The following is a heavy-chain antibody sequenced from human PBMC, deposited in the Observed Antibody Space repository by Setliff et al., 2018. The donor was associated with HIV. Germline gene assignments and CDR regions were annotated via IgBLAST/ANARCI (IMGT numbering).Heavy chain of an antibody. V-gene: IGHV3-21*01. Sequence: KSGGSLRLSCAASGFTFSSYSMNWVRQAPGKGLEWVSSISSSSSYIYYADSVKGRFTISRDNAKNSLYLQMNSLRAEDTAVYYCARDGRDSSGWSHARGDYWGQGTLVTVSS. CDR2: ISSSSSYI. CDR3: ARDGRDSSGWSHARGDY. D-gene: IGHD6-19*01. J-gene: IGHJ4*02. CDR1: GFTFSSYS.